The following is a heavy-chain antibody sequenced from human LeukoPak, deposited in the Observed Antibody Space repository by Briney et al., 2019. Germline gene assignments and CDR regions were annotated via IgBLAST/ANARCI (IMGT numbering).Heavy chain of an antibody. Sequence: GASVKVSCRASGYXFTGYYIHWVRQAPGQGLEWLGWINPNSGGTNYAQKFQGRVTMTRDTSISTAYMELSRLRSDDTAVYFCARASGDGNFDYWGQGTLVTVSS. V-gene: IGHV1-2*02. CDR3: ARASGDGNFDY. D-gene: IGHD1-14*01. J-gene: IGHJ4*02. CDR2: INPNSGGT. CDR1: GYXFTGYY.